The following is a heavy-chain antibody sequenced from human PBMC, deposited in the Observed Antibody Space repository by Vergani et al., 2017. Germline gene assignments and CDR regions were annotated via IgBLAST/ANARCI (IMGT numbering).Heavy chain of an antibody. CDR1: GFTFDDYA. CDR2: INWNSDSI. D-gene: IGHD6-13*01. V-gene: IGHV3-9*01. J-gene: IGHJ2*01. CDR3: VKDIAASGNYWYFDL. Sequence: EVLLVESGGGLVQPGGSLRLSCAASGFTFDDYAMHWVRQAPGKGLEWVSVINWNSDSIAYADSVKGRFTISRDNAKNSLYLQMNSLRAEDTALYYCVKDIAASGNYWYFDLWGRGTLVTVSS.